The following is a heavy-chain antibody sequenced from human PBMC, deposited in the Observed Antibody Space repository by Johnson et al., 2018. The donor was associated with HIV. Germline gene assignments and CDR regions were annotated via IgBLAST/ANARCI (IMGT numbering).Heavy chain of an antibody. J-gene: IGHJ3*02. D-gene: IGHD5-24*01. V-gene: IGHV3-64*01. CDR3: TTEGVRDGDNLAFDI. CDR2: IRSNRGST. Sequence: VQLVESGGGLVQPGRSLRLSCAASGFTFSSYWMSWVRQAPGKRLDYVSAIRSNRGSTYYANSVKGRFTISRDNSKNTLYLQMNSLKTEDTAVYYCTTEGVRDGDNLAFDIWGQGTMVTVSS. CDR1: GFTFSSYW.